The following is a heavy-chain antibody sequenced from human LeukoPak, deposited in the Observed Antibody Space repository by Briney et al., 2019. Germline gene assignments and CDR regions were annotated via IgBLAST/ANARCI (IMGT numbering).Heavy chain of an antibody. J-gene: IGHJ6*02. D-gene: IGHD3-10*01. CDR2: INSRSSTI. V-gene: IGHV3-48*04. CDR3: ARDWDYYGSGSYDYYYGMDV. CDR1: RFTFSNYG. Sequence: GGSLRLSCAASRFTFSNYGVNWVRQAPGKGLEWVSYINSRSSTIYYADSVKGRFTISRDNAKNSLYLQMNSLRAEDTAVYYCARDWDYYGSGSYDYYYGMDVWGQGTTVTVSS.